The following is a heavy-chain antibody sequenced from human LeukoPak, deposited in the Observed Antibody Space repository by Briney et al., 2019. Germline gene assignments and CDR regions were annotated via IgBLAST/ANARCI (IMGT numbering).Heavy chain of an antibody. CDR1: GYTFTGYY. V-gene: IGHV1-2*02. CDR3: ARGDPRYYYGSGSPLYGMDV. D-gene: IGHD3-10*01. CDR2: INPNSGGT. J-gene: IGHJ6*02. Sequence: ASVKVSCRASGYTFTGYYMHWVRQAPGQGLEWMGWINPNSGGTNYAQKFQGRVTMTRDTSISTAYMELSRLRSDDTAVYYCARGDPRYYYGSGSPLYGMDVWGQGTTVTVSS.